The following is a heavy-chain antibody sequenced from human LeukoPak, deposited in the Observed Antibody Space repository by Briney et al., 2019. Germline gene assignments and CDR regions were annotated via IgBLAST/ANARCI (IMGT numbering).Heavy chain of an antibody. J-gene: IGHJ6*02. CDR1: GGSISSSSYY. Sequence: SETLSLTCTVSGGSISSSSYYWGWIRQPPGKGLEWIGSIYYSGSTYYNSSLKSRVTISVDTSKNQFSLKLSSVTAADTAVYYCARVVGATVNYYYYGMDVWGQGTTVTVSS. D-gene: IGHD1-26*01. V-gene: IGHV4-39*01. CDR2: IYYSGST. CDR3: ARVVGATVNYYYYGMDV.